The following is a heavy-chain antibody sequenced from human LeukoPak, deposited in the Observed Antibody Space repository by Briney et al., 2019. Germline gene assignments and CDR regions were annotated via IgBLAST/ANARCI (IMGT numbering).Heavy chain of an antibody. CDR3: ARVHDYDFWSGCSAPRDAFDI. CDR2: IYYSGST. J-gene: IGHJ3*02. Sequence: SQTLSLTCAVSGGSMSSGSFSWSWIRQPPGKGLEWIGYIYYSGSTNYNPSLKSRVTISVDTSKNQFSLKLSSVTAADTAVYYCARVHDYDFWSGCSAPRDAFDIWGQGTMVTVSS. D-gene: IGHD3-3*01. V-gene: IGHV4-61*01. CDR1: GGSMSSGSFS.